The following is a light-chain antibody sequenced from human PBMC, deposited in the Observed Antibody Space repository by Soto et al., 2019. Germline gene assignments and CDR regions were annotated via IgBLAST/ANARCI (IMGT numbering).Light chain of an antibody. J-gene: IGLJ2*01. V-gene: IGLV2-23*02. CDR1: TNDIGRYNY. CDR3: SSFAGSGTLVV. CDR2: EVF. Sequence: QSALTQPASVSGSPGQSITISCTGSTNDIGRYNYVSWYQQHPAKAPKLLIYEVFNRPSGISNRFSGSKSGTTASLTISGLQAEDEADYHCSSFAGSGTLVVFGGGTKLTVL.